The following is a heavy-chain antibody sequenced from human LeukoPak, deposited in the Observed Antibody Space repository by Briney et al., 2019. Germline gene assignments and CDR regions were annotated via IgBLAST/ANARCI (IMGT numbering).Heavy chain of an antibody. J-gene: IGHJ3*02. D-gene: IGHD4-23*01. CDR1: SDSVSHSNYC. CDR3: ARPLDCNYGGTAFDI. Sequence: PSDTLSLTCTVSSDSVSHSNYCWGWIRQPPGKQLEWIGSIDYSGSPLYNPSLKSRVTISVDTSKNQFSLKLSSVTAADTAVYYCARPLDCNYGGTAFDIWGQGTMVTVSS. CDR2: IDYSGSP. V-gene: IGHV4-39*01.